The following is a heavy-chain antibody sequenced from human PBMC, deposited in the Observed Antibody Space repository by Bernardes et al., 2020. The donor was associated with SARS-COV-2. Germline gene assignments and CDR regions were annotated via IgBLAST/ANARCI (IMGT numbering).Heavy chain of an antibody. V-gene: IGHV3-53*01. CDR2: IQSGGYT. D-gene: IGHD4-17*01. Sequence: GGSLRLSCAVSGFTVSSKYMNWVRQAPGKGLEWVSVIQSGGYTNYADSVKGRFTVSRDTSENTVSLQMNSLRADDTAVYYCARGLRWAFDYWGQGTLVSVSS. J-gene: IGHJ4*02. CDR1: GFTVSSKY. CDR3: ARGLRWAFDY.